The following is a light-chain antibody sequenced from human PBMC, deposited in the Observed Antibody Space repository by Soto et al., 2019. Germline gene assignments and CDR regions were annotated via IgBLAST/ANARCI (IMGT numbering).Light chain of an antibody. CDR3: QQYGSSPTWT. CDR2: GAS. V-gene: IGKV3-20*01. J-gene: IGKJ1*01. CDR1: QSVSSNY. Sequence: EIVMTQSPGTLSLSPGERAPLSCRASQSVSSNYLAWYQQKPGQAPRLLIYGASTRATGIPDRFSGSGSGTDFTLTISRLEPEDSAVYYCQQYGSSPTWTFGQGTKVDIK.